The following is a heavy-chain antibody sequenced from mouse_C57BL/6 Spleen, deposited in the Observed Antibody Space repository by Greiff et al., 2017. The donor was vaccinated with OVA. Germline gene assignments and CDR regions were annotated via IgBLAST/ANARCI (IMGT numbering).Heavy chain of an antibody. CDR1: GFSLSTSGMG. Sequence: QVTLKESGPGILQSSQTLSLTCSFSGFSLSTSGMGVSWIRQPSGKGLEWLAHIYWDDDKRYNPSLKSRLTISKDTSRNQVFLKITSVDTADTATYYCARRRSGSSHDWYFDVWGTGTTVTVSS. CDR3: ARRRSGSSHDWYFDV. D-gene: IGHD1-1*01. J-gene: IGHJ1*03. CDR2: IYWDDDK. V-gene: IGHV8-12*01.